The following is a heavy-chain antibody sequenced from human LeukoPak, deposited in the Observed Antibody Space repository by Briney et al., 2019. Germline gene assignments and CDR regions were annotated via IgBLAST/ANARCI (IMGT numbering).Heavy chain of an antibody. D-gene: IGHD3-3*01. CDR3: ARGPRITIFGVVIPRFDY. Sequence: PGGSLRLSCAASGLTVSNNYMSWVRQAPGKGLEWVSVIQSGDTTYYADSVKGRFIISRDNSKNTLYLQMNSLRAEDTAVYYCARGPRITIFGVVIPRFDYWGQGTLVTVSS. V-gene: IGHV3-53*01. CDR2: IQSGDTT. CDR1: GLTVSNNY. J-gene: IGHJ4*02.